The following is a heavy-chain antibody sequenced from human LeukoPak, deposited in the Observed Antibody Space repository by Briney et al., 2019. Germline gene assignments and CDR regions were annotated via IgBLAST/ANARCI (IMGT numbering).Heavy chain of an antibody. Sequence: PGGSLRLSCAASGFTFSSYGMHWVRQAPGKGLEWVAVISYDGSNKYHADSVKGRFTISRDNSKNTLYLQMNSLRAEDTAVYYCASLGTLVAVAGTTWFDPWGQGTLVTVSS. CDR1: GFTFSSYG. V-gene: IGHV3-30*03. CDR2: ISYDGSNK. D-gene: IGHD6-19*01. CDR3: ASLGTLVAVAGTTWFDP. J-gene: IGHJ5*02.